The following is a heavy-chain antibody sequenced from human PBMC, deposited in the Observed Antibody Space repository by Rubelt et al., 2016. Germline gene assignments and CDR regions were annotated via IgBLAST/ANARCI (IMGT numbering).Heavy chain of an antibody. Sequence: VQLVESGGGAVQPGGSLRLSCAASGFTFSSYGMHWVRQAPGKGLEWVAFIRYDGSNKYYADSVKGRFTISRDNSKNTLYLQMNSLRAEDTAVYYCAKPARLDYGINAEYFQHWGQGTLVTVSS. CDR2: IRYDGSNK. CDR3: AKPARLDYGINAEYFQH. V-gene: IGHV3-30*02. CDR1: GFTFSSYG. D-gene: IGHD4-17*01. J-gene: IGHJ1*01.